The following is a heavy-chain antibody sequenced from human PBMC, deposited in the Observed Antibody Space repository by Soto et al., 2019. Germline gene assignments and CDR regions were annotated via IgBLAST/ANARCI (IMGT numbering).Heavy chain of an antibody. Sequence: QVQLVQSGAEVKKPGASVKVSCKASGYTFTNYGINWVRQATGQGLEWVGWMTPISGDTGYAQNFQGRVTMTRDTPRSTAYLELSSLTSEDTAVYYCARNLYNTGSFDHWGQGTLVTVSS. CDR3: ARNLYNTGSFDH. D-gene: IGHD3-10*01. V-gene: IGHV1-8*02. CDR1: GYTFTNYG. CDR2: MTPISGDT. J-gene: IGHJ4*02.